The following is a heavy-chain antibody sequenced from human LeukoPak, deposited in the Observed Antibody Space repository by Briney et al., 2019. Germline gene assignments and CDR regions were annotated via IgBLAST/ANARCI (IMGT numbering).Heavy chain of an antibody. D-gene: IGHD1-14*01. CDR2: VYHSGST. J-gene: IGHJ4*02. CDR3: ARGQITAEY. CDR1: GGSISSYY. V-gene: IGHV4-59*01. Sequence: PSETLSLTCTVSGGSISSYYWSWIRQPPGKGLEWIGYVYHSGSTNYNPSLKSRVTISVDTSKNQFSLNLSSVTAADTAVYYCARGQITAEYWGQGTLVTVSS.